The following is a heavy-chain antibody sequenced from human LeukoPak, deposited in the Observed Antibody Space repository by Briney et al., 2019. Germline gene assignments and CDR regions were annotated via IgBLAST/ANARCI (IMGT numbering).Heavy chain of an antibody. CDR3: ARASPDSSGYFNY. J-gene: IGHJ4*02. V-gene: IGHV1-2*02. Sequence: ASVKVSCKASGYTFTSYYMHWVRQAPGQGLEWMGWINPNSGGTNYAQKFQGRVTMTRDTSISTAYMELSRLRSDDTAVYYCARASPDSSGYFNYWGQGTLVTVSS. CDR2: INPNSGGT. CDR1: GYTFTSYY. D-gene: IGHD3-22*01.